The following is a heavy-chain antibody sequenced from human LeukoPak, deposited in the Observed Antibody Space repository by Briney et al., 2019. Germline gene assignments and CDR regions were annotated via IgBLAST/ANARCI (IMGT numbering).Heavy chain of an antibody. J-gene: IGHJ6*02. CDR2: INPNSGGT. D-gene: IGHD3-10*01. CDR1: GYTFTGYY. V-gene: IGHV1-2*04. Sequence: ASVKVSCKASGYTFTGYYIHWVRQAPGQGLEWMGWINPNSGGTNYAQKFQGWVTMTRDTSISTAYMELSRLRSDDTAVYYCARWKSVGWFGEDYGMDVWGQGTTVTVSS. CDR3: ARWKSVGWFGEDYGMDV.